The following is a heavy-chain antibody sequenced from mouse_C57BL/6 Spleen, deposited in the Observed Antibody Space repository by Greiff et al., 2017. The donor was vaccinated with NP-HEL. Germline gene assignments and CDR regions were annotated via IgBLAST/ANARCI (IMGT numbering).Heavy chain of an antibody. CDR1: GYTFTDYY. V-gene: IGHV1-76*01. D-gene: IGHD1-1*01. J-gene: IGHJ2*01. CDR3: ARLTTDYFDY. Sequence: QVQLKQSGAELVRPGASVKLSCKASGYTFTDYYINWVKQRPGQGLEWIARIYPGSGNTYYNEKFKGKATLTAEKSSSTAYMQLSSLTSEDSAVYFCARLTTDYFDYWGQGTTLTVSS. CDR2: IYPGSGNT.